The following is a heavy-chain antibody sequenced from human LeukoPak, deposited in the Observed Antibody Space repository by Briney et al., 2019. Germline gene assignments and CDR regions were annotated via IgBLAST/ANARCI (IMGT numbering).Heavy chain of an antibody. CDR2: IYYSGTT. D-gene: IGHD3-9*01. Sequence: PSETLSLTCTVSGGSISPYYWSWIRQPPGKGLEWIGYIYYSGTTHYNPSLESRVTMSVDTSKNQFSLKLGSVTAADTAVYYCATHYDVLTGYAAAAFDIWGQGTMVTVSS. V-gene: IGHV4-59*08. CDR1: GGSISPYY. J-gene: IGHJ3*02. CDR3: ATHYDVLTGYAAAAFDI.